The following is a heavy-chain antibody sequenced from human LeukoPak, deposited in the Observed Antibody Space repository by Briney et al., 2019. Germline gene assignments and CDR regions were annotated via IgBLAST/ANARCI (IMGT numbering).Heavy chain of an antibody. Sequence: GASVKVSCKASGFTFNIYFLHCVRQAPGQGLEYMGRINPNNGDTNYAQKFQGRVTMTRDTATDTAYLELSRLTSGDTAVYYCTRTHIPYCAGKSCYSFDPWGQGTLVTVSS. CDR1: GFTFNIYF. CDR2: INPNNGDT. J-gene: IGHJ5*02. D-gene: IGHD2-21*01. V-gene: IGHV1-2*06. CDR3: TRTHIPYCAGKSCYSFDP.